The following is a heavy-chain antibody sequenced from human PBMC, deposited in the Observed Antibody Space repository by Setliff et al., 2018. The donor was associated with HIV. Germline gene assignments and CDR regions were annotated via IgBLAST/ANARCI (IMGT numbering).Heavy chain of an antibody. CDR2: IYYSGST. CDR3: ARDGGYSYGIGGITYYFDY. CDR1: GGSISSSSNY. Sequence: SETLSLTCTVSGGSISSSSNYWGWIRQAPGKGLEWIGNIYYSGSTNHNPSLKSRVTISVDKSKNQFSLKLSSVTAADTAVYYCARDGGYSYGIGGITYYFDYWGQGTLVTVSS. V-gene: IGHV4-39*07. J-gene: IGHJ4*02. D-gene: IGHD5-18*01.